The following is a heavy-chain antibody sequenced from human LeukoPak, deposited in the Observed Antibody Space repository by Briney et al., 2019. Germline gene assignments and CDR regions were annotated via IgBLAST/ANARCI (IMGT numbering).Heavy chain of an antibody. J-gene: IGHJ4*02. CDR1: GGTFSSYA. V-gene: IGHV1-69*06. Sequence: SVKVSCTASGGTFSSYAISWVRQAPGQGREWMGGIIPIFGTANYAQKFQGRVTITADKSTSTAYMELSSLRSEDTAVYYCARGYSSSFFDYWGQGTLVTVSS. CDR2: IIPIFGTA. CDR3: ARGYSSSFFDY. D-gene: IGHD6-13*01.